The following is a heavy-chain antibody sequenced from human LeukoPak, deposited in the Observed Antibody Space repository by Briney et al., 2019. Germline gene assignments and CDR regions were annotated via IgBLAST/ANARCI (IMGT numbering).Heavy chain of an antibody. CDR1: GFTFSSYS. J-gene: IGHJ4*02. Sequence: GGSLRLSCAASGFTFSSYSMNWVRQAPGKGLEWVSSISSSSSYIYYADSVKGRFTISRDNAKNSLYLQMNSLRAEDTAVYYCARDSHCYERSFDYWGQGTLVTVSS. D-gene: IGHD2-21*01. CDR3: ARDSHCYERSFDY. CDR2: ISSSSSYI. V-gene: IGHV3-21*01.